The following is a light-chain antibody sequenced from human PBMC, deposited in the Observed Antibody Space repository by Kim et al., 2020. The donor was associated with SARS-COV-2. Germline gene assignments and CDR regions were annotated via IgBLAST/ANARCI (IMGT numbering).Light chain of an antibody. V-gene: IGLV7-43*01. CDR1: TGALTSAYY. Sequence: QTVVTQEPSLTVSPGGTVTLTCASNTGALTSAYYSCWFQQKPGQTPRPLIFSTSEKHIWTLARFSGSLLGGKAALTLSGVQPEDEAKYFCLLYHGGAWVFGGGTQLTVL. J-gene: IGLJ3*02. CDR3: LLYHGGAWV. CDR2: STS.